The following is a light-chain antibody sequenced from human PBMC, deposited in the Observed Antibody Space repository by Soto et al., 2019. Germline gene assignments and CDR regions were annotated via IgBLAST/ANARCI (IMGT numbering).Light chain of an antibody. Sequence: DIQMTQSPSSLSASVGDKVTITCRASQIISTYLNWYQQKPGKAPKLLINAASTLQAGVPPRFSGSGSGTDFTLTITGLQPDDVATYYCQESFSTPYTFGQGTKVEIK. CDR3: QESFSTPYT. CDR1: QIISTY. J-gene: IGKJ2*01. V-gene: IGKV1-39*01. CDR2: AAS.